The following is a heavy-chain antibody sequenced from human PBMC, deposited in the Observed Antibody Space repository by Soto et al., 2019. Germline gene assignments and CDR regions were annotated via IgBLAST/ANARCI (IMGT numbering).Heavy chain of an antibody. CDR2: ISYDGSNK. Sequence: QVQLVESGGGVVQPGRSLRLSCAASGFTFSSFGMNWVRQAPGKGLEWVAVISYDGSNKYYADSVKGRFTISRDNSKNTLYLQMNSLRVEDTAVYYCASGNYHDSFDYWGQGTLVTVSS. CDR1: GFTFSSFG. V-gene: IGHV3-30*03. D-gene: IGHD1-7*01. CDR3: ASGNYHDSFDY. J-gene: IGHJ4*02.